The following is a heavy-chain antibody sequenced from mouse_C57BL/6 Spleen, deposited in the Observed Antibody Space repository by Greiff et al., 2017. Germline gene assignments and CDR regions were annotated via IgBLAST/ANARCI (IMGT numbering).Heavy chain of an antibody. V-gene: IGHV1-64*01. Sequence: QVQLKQPGAELVKPGASVKLSCKASGYTFTSYWMHWVKQRPGQGLEWIGMIHPNSGSNNYNEKFKSKATLTVDKSSSTAYMQLSSLTSEDSAVYYCARGKVFGNYDYWGQGTTLTVSS. CDR1: GYTFTSYW. J-gene: IGHJ2*01. D-gene: IGHD2-1*01. CDR2: IHPNSGSN. CDR3: ARGKVFGNYDY.